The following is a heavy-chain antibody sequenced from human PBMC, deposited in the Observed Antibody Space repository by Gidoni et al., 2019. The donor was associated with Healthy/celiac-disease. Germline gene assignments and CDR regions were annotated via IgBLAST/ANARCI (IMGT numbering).Heavy chain of an antibody. CDR1: GGSISSGVYY. J-gene: IGHJ5*02. D-gene: IGHD1-20*01. Sequence: QLPLQESGPGPVTPSQPLSHTRTVSGGSISSGVYYSSWNRQHPGTVLEWIGYIYYSGSTYYNPSLKRRVAIALGTSENQFSLGLSSVTTADTAGYYCGSDGITETAGWFDPWGQGTLVTVSS. CDR2: IYYSGST. V-gene: IGHV4-31*03. CDR3: GSDGITETAGWFDP.